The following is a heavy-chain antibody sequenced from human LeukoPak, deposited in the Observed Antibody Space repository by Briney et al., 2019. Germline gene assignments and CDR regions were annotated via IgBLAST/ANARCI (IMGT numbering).Heavy chain of an antibody. V-gene: IGHV3-11*01. J-gene: IGHJ4*02. CDR1: GFTFSDYY. Sequence: GGSLRLSCTASGFTFSDYYMSWFRQAPGKGLEWLSHISGSGRTIHYADSVKGRLTASRDTAKNSLYLQMNSLRAEDTAVYYCARGRSGFDYWGQGTLVTVSS. CDR3: ARGRSGFDY. CDR2: ISGSGRTI.